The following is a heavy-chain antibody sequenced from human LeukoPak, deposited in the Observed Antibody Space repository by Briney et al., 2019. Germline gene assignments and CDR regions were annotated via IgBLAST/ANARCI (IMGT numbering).Heavy chain of an antibody. J-gene: IGHJ6*02. CDR2: IIPIFGTA. CDR1: GGTFSSYA. V-gene: IGHV1-69*01. Sequence: GSSVKVSCKASGGTFSSYAISWVRQAPGQGLEWMGGIIPIFGTANYAQEFQGRVTITADESTSTAYMELSSLRSEDTAVYYCASGIYGDYYYGMDVWGQGTTVTVSS. CDR3: ASGIYGDYYYGMDV. D-gene: IGHD4-17*01.